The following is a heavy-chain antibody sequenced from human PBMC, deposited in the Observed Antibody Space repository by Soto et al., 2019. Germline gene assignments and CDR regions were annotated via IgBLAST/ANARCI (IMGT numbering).Heavy chain of an antibody. D-gene: IGHD6-19*01. CDR2: ISAYNGNT. CDR3: ARDENSGWNYFDY. CDR1: CYTSTSYG. V-gene: IGHV1-18*01. J-gene: IGHJ4*02. Sequence: ASVKVSCRASCYTSTSYGISWVRQSPGQGLEWMGWISAYNGNTNYAQRLQGRVTVTTDTSTSTAYMELRSLRSDDTAVYSCARDENSGWNYFDYWGQGTLVTVYS.